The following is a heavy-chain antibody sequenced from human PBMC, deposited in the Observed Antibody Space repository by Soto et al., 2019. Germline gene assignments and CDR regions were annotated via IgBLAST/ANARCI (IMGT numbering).Heavy chain of an antibody. J-gene: IGHJ4*02. D-gene: IGHD3-22*01. Sequence: EVQLLESGGDLIQPGGSLRLSCAASGFTLNIYAMAWVRQAPGKGLEWVSAISRYGDFTYYADSVEGRFTISRDNSKNTLDLKMTSLRAEDTALYYCAKDRYLDHDSRGYLFDNWGQGTLVTVSS. CDR3: AKDRYLDHDSRGYLFDN. CDR1: GFTLNIYA. CDR2: ISRYGDFT. V-gene: IGHV3-23*01.